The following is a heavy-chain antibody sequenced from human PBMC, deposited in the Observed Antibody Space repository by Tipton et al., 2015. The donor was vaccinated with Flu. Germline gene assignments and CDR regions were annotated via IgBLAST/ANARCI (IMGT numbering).Heavy chain of an antibody. Sequence: TLSLTCAVYGGSFSGYYWSWIRQPPGKGLEWIGEINHSGSTNYNPSLKSRVTISVDTPKNQFSLKLSSVTAADTAVYDCARGYCSGGSCPLFDPWGQGTLVTVSS. CDR1: GGSFSGYY. CDR3: ARGYCSGGSCPLFDP. J-gene: IGHJ5*02. D-gene: IGHD2-15*01. V-gene: IGHV4-34*01. CDR2: INHSGST.